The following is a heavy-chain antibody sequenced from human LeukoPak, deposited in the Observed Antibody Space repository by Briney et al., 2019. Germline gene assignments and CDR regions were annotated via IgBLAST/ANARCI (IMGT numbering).Heavy chain of an antibody. D-gene: IGHD3-22*01. Sequence: SETLSLTFTVSGGSISSGGYYWGWIRQPPGKGLEWIGSIYYSGSTYYNPSLKSRVTISVDTSKNQFSLKLSSVTAADTAVYYCARRLQNDEYYYDSSSYDYWGQGTLVTVSS. CDR1: GGSISSGGYY. J-gene: IGHJ4*02. V-gene: IGHV4-39*01. CDR2: IYYSGST. CDR3: ARRLQNDEYYYDSSSYDY.